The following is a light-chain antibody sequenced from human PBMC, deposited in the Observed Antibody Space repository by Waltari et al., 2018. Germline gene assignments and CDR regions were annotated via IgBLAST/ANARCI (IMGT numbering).Light chain of an antibody. J-gene: IGLJ1*01. V-gene: IGLV2-8*01. Sequence: QAALTQPPSMSGSPGQSVTISCTGTSGDIGGYNRVSWYQQHPGKAPKLMFYEVSQRPSGVSDRFSGSKSGNTASLTISGLQAEDEADYYCSSYADRNTYIFGAGTRLTVL. CDR1: SGDIGGYNR. CDR2: EVS. CDR3: SSYADRNTYI.